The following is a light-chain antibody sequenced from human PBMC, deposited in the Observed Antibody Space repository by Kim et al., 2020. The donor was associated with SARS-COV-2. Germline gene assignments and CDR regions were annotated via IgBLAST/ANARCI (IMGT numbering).Light chain of an antibody. V-gene: IGKV3-15*01. CDR3: QEYNDWPPIT. J-gene: IGKJ5*01. Sequence: EIVMTQSPATLSVSPGERATLSCRASKSVSSNLAWYQQKPGQAPRLLIYGASTRATGIPARFSGSGSGTEFTLTNSSLQSEDCAVYYCQEYNDWPPITFGQGTRLEIK. CDR2: GAS. CDR1: KSVSSN.